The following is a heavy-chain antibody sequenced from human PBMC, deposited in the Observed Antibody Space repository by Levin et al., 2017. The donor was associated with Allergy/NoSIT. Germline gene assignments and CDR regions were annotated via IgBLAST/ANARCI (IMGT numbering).Heavy chain of an antibody. Sequence: SQTLSLTCTVSGASISSYFWSCIRQPPGKGLEWIGYMHYSGGTSYNPSLKSRVTSSLDTSTNQFSLELSSVTAADTAVYYCARRSTNRYAFDSWGRGTMVTDAS. CDR2: MHYSGGT. V-gene: IGHV4-59*08. CDR3: ARRSTNRYAFDS. J-gene: IGHJ3*02. CDR1: GASISSYF.